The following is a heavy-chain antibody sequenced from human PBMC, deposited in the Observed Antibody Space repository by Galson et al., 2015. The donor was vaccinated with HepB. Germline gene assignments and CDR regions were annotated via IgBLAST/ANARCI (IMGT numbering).Heavy chain of an antibody. J-gene: IGHJ4*02. D-gene: IGHD6-13*01. CDR2: ISSGSTYI. V-gene: IGHV3-21*01. CDR3: ARGEAYSNSWYSDFDY. CDR1: GFTFRSYG. Sequence: SLRLSCAASGFTFRSYGMNWVRQAPGKGLEWVSSISSGSTYIYYADSVKGRFTISRDNSKNSLCLQMNSLRAEDTAVYYRARGEAYSNSWYSDFDYWGQGTLVTVSS.